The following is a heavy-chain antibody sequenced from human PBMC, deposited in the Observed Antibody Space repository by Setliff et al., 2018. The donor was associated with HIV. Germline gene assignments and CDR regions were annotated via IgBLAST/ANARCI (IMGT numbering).Heavy chain of an antibody. CDR3: ARDPPGYGDSNDY. CDR1: GGSIRSYY. CDR2: IYYSGCT. Sequence: SETLSLTCIVSGGSIRSYYWSWIRQPPGKGLEWIGYIYYSGCTNYNASLKSRVAISVDTSKNQLSLKLRSVTAADTAVYYCARDPPGYGDSNDYWGQGTLVTVSS. V-gene: IGHV4-59*12. J-gene: IGHJ4*02. D-gene: IGHD4-17*01.